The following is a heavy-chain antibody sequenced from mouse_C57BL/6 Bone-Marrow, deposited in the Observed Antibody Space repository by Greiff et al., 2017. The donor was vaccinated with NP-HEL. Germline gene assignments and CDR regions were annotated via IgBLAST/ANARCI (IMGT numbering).Heavy chain of an antibody. Sequence: QVQLQQSGPELVKPGASVKLSCKASGYTFTSYDMNWVKQRPGQGLEWIGWIYPSDGSTNYNEKFKGKATLTVDTSSSTAYMELHSLTSEDSAVYFCARYYGNSFDYGGQGTTLTVSS. D-gene: IGHD2-1*01. V-gene: IGHV1-85*01. J-gene: IGHJ2*01. CDR1: GYTFTSYD. CDR2: IYPSDGST. CDR3: ARYYGNSFDY.